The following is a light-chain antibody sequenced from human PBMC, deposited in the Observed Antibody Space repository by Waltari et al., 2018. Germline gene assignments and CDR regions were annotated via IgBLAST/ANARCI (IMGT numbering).Light chain of an antibody. Sequence: QSALTQPASVSGSLGQSITISCTGSSSDVGAYKLVSWYQQHPGKAPKLMISEDTKRPSGVSNRSSGSKSGNTAALTISGLQAEDEADYHCCSYAGDSTWVFGGGTVLTVL. CDR2: EDT. CDR1: SSDVGAYKL. V-gene: IGLV2-23*01. J-gene: IGLJ3*02. CDR3: CSYAGDSTWV.